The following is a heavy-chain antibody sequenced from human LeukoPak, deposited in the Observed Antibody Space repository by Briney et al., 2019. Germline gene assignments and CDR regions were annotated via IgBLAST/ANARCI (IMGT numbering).Heavy chain of an antibody. CDR3: ARLGYSNNNWFDP. V-gene: IGHV4-59*08. D-gene: IGHD4-11*01. J-gene: IGHJ5*02. CDR1: GGSISSYY. CDR2: IYNNGSP. Sequence: SETLSLTCTVSGGSISSYYWGWIRQPPGKGLEWIGYIYNNGSPNCNPSLKSRVTISVDTSKNQFSLKLSSVTAADTAVYYCARLGYSNNNWFDPWGQGTLVTVSS.